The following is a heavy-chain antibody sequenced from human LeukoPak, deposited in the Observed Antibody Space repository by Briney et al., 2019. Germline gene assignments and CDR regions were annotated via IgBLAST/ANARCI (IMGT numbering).Heavy chain of an antibody. CDR1: GFTFNSYS. CDR2: ISSRSTYI. D-gene: IGHD3-22*01. J-gene: IGHJ4*02. Sequence: AGGSLRLSCAASGFTFNSYSMNWVRQAPGKGLEWVSSISSRSTYIYYADSVKGRFTISRDNAKNSLYLQMNSLRAEDTAVYYCARDEPISHYYDSSGPWGYFDYWGQGTLVTVSS. V-gene: IGHV3-21*01. CDR3: ARDEPISHYYDSSGPWGYFDY.